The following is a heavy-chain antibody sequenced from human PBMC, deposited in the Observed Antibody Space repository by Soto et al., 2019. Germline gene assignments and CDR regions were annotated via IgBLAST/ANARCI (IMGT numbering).Heavy chain of an antibody. CDR3: ETDSVRYFDWLLRFDY. J-gene: IGHJ4*02. Sequence: SAELCCAACCYAFSSKAMSWRRQYTEQGLEWMGRIRAYNANTNYAKQLQGRVTMTTDTSTSTAYMQLRRLRSDHTAVYYSETDSVRYFDWLLRFDYGDQLTLITVS. D-gene: IGHD3-9*01. CDR1: CYAFSSKA. V-gene: IGHV1-18*01. CDR2: IRAYNANT.